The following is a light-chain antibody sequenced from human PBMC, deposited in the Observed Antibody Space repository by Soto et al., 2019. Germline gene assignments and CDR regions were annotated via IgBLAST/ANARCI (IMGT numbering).Light chain of an antibody. CDR1: SSNIGAGYD. CDR2: GNS. CDR3: QSYDSSLSGPVV. Sequence: QSALTQPPSVSGAPGQRVTISCTGSSSNIGAGYDVHWYQQLPGTAPKLLIYGNSNRPSGVPDRFSGSKSGTSASLAITGVQAEDEADYYCQSYDSSLSGPVVFGGGTKLTVL. V-gene: IGLV1-40*01. J-gene: IGLJ2*01.